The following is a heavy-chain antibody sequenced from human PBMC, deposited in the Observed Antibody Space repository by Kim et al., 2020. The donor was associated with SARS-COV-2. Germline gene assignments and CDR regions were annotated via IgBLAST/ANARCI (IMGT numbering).Heavy chain of an antibody. CDR2: IYYSGST. D-gene: IGHD3-10*01. Sequence: SETLSLTCTVSGGSISSSSYYWGWIRQPPGKGLEWIGSIYYSGSTYYNPSLKSRVTISVDTSKNQFSLKLSSVTAADTAVYYCARHGVEYYYGSGASEGTDYWGQGTLVTVSS. J-gene: IGHJ4*02. CDR1: GGSISSSSYY. CDR3: ARHGVEYYYGSGASEGTDY. V-gene: IGHV4-39*01.